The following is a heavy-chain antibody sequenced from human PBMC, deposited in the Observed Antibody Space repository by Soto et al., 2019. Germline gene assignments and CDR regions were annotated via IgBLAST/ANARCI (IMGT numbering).Heavy chain of an antibody. CDR2: IYSGGTI. Sequence: EVQLVESGGALVQPGGSLRLSCAASGFTVSNNYMSWVRQAPGKGLEWVSLIYSGGTISYADSVKGRFTISRDSSKNTLNLQMNSLRAEDTAVYYCARNSGSKLGPRTAGEGHWGQGTLVIVSS. CDR1: GFTVSNNY. V-gene: IGHV3-66*01. D-gene: IGHD7-27*01. CDR3: ARNSGSKLGPRTAGEGH. J-gene: IGHJ4*02.